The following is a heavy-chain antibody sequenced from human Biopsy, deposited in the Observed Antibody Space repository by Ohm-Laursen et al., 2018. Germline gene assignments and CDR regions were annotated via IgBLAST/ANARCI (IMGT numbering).Heavy chain of an antibody. J-gene: IGHJ6*02. CDR3: ARHRTHPPPCSMDV. V-gene: IGHV4-59*08. CDR1: GGSLSGYY. D-gene: IGHD2-15*01. CDR2: IYYREET. Sequence: SETLSLTCIVSGGSLSGYYWSWIRQAPGRGLEWIGLIYYREETDYNPSLKSRVTISVDGSKNQFSLNLTSITAADTAVYYCARHRTHPPPCSMDVWGHGTTVFVSS.